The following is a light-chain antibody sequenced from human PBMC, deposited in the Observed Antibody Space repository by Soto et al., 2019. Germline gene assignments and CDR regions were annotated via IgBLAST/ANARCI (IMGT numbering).Light chain of an antibody. CDR1: QSVSSY. J-gene: IGKJ1*01. CDR3: QQRSSWHT. CDR2: DAS. V-gene: IGKV3-11*01. Sequence: EIVLTQSPATRSLSPCERAALSCRASQSVSSYLAWYQQKPGQAPRLLIYDASNRATGIPARFSGSGSGTDFTLTISSLEPEDSAIYYCQQRSSWHTFGQGTKVDI.